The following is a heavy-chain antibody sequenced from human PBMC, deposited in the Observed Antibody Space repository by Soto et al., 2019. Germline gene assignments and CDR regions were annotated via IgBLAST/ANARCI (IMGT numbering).Heavy chain of an antibody. CDR1: GGSISSGGYY. D-gene: IGHD3-9*01. CDR3: ARGPLNRDWPLFDY. CDR2: IYYSGST. J-gene: IGHJ4*02. V-gene: IGHV4-31*03. Sequence: SETLSLTCTVSGGSISSGGYYWSWIRQHPGKGLEWIGYIYYSGSTYYNPSLKSRVTISVDTSKNQFSLKLSSVTAADTAVYYCARGPLNRDWPLFDYWGQGTLVTVSS.